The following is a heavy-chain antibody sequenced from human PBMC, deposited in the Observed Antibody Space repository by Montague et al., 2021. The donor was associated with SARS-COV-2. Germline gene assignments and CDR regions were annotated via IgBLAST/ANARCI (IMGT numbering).Heavy chain of an antibody. D-gene: IGHD3-10*01. V-gene: IGHV4-59*08. CDR3: TRLPRGSGTWGYFDY. CDR1: DGSIRSYY. Sequence: SEILSLTCTVSDGSIRSYYWNWMRQTPGKGLEWIGYMHDSGTANYNPSLRSRVTLMVDASRNQFSLELSSVTAADTAMYYCTRLPRGSGTWGYFDYRGQGTLVTVSS. CDR2: MHDSGTA. J-gene: IGHJ4*02.